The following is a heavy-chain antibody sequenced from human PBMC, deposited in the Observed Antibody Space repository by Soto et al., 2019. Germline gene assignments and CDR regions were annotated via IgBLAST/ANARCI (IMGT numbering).Heavy chain of an antibody. D-gene: IGHD2-8*01. Sequence: SVKVSCKASGDVFRSDGINWVRQAPGQGLEWMGGIIPISGTTNYDQKFQGRVAITADESTDTVYMELRRLRSEDTAGYFCARVRCFNGLCHTADYGMDVWGQGTTVTVSS. CDR1: GDVFRSDG. V-gene: IGHV1-69*13. CDR2: IIPISGTT. CDR3: ARVRCFNGLCHTADYGMDV. J-gene: IGHJ6*02.